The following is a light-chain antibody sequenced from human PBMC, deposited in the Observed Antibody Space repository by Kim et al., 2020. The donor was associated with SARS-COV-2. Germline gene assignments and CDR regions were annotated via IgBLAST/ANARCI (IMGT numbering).Light chain of an antibody. CDR3: QHSSNWPLT. V-gene: IGKV3-11*01. J-gene: IGKJ4*01. Sequence: EIVLTQSPATLSLSPGERATLSCRASQSVSTHLIWYQQKPGQAPRLLIYEASSRATGIPARFSGSGSGTDFTLTINNLDPEDFAVYYCQHSSNWPLTFGVGTKVDIK. CDR2: EAS. CDR1: QSVSTH.